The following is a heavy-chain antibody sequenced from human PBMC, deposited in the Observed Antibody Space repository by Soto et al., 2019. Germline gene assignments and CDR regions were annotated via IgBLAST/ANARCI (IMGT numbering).Heavy chain of an antibody. Sequence: SETLSLTCAVYGGSFSGYYWSWIRQPPGKGLEWIGEINHSGSTNYNPSLKSRVTISVDTSKNQFSLKLSSVTAADTAVYYCAREILQYVLAFSGQGSSVIVSS. V-gene: IGHV4-34*01. CDR3: AREILQYVLAF. J-gene: IGHJ6*02. CDR1: GGSFSGYY. D-gene: IGHD2-15*01. CDR2: INHSGST.